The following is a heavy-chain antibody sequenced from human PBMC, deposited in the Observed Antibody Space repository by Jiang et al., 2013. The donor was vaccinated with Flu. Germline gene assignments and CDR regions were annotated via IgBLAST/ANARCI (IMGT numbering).Heavy chain of an antibody. V-gene: IGHV4-34*01. CDR3: ARGRDYGSGSYEWFDP. CDR2: INHNGNT. Sequence: LLKPSETLSLTCAVYGASFRDYYWNWIRQPPGKGLEWIGEINHNGNTNYYPSLKSRLTMSVDTSKNQFSLKLSSVTAADTAVYYCARGRDYGSGSYEWFDPWGQGTLVSVSS. J-gene: IGHJ5*02. CDR1: GASFRDYY. D-gene: IGHD3-10*01.